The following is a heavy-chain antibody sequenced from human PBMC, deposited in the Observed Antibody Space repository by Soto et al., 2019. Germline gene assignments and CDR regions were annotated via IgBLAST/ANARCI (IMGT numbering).Heavy chain of an antibody. Sequence: SGPTLVNPTQTLTLTCTFSGFSFSTSQVGVGWIRQPPGKAQEWLAIIYWDDDKRYSPSLRSRLTITKDTSKNRVVLTMTNMDPVDTATYYCAHRPGGYMSGRDNGYFDYWGRGALVTVSS. J-gene: IGHJ4*02. CDR2: IYWDDDK. V-gene: IGHV2-5*02. CDR3: AHRPGGYMSGRDNGYFDY. CDR1: GFSFSTSQVG. D-gene: IGHD6-19*01.